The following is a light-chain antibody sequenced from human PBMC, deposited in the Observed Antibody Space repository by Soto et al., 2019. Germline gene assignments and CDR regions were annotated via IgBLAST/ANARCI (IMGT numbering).Light chain of an antibody. V-gene: IGKV3-15*01. Sequence: EIVMTQSPATLSVSPGERATLSCRASQSVSGNLAWYQQKPVQAPSILIYGASTEATGIPARVSGSGSGTEVTLTISSPQSADLADYKCHQDNNWPLYSFGQGTKLEIK. CDR3: HQDNNWPLYS. CDR2: GAS. CDR1: QSVSGN. J-gene: IGKJ2*01.